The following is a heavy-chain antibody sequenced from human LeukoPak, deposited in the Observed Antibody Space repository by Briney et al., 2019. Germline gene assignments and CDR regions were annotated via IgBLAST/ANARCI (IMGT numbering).Heavy chain of an antibody. D-gene: IGHD4-17*01. Sequence: GGSLRLSCAASGFIFSNYAMHWVRQAPGKGLEWVALISSDGSKIYYADSVKGRFTISRDNSRNTLYLQMNSLRAEDTAVYYCAKDSPDYGDQLRPVGAFDIWGQGTMVTVSS. J-gene: IGHJ3*02. V-gene: IGHV3-30*04. CDR2: ISSDGSKI. CDR1: GFIFSNYA. CDR3: AKDSPDYGDQLRPVGAFDI.